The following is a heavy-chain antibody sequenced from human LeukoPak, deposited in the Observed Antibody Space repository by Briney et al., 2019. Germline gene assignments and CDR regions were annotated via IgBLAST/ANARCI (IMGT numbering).Heavy chain of an antibody. CDR2: ISSSSSYI. J-gene: IGHJ4*02. CDR3: ARGLGSGYFDY. V-gene: IGHV3-21*01. D-gene: IGHD2-15*01. CDR1: GFTFSSYS. Sequence: PGGSLRLSCAASGFTFSSYSMNWVRQAPGKGLEWVSSISSSSSYIYYADSVKGRFTISRDNAKNSLYLQMNSLRAEDTTVYYCARGLGSGYFDYWGQGTLVTVSS.